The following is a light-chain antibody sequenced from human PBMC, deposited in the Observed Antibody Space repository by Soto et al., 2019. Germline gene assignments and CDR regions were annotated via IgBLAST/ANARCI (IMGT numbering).Light chain of an antibody. J-gene: IGLJ1*01. CDR3: SSYTTSNTRQIV. Sequence: QSALTQPASVSGSPGQSITISCTGTSSDVGGYNYVSWYQQHPGKAPKVMIYDVSNRPSGVSNRFSGSKSGNTASLTISGLQAEDEADSYCSSYTTSNTRQIVFGTGTKLTVL. CDR2: DVS. V-gene: IGLV2-14*01. CDR1: SSDVGGYNY.